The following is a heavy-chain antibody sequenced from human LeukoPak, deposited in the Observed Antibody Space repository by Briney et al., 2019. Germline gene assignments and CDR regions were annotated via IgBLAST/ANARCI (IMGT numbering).Heavy chain of an antibody. CDR1: AGSISSGGYY. Sequence: SETLSLTCTVSAGSISSGGYYWIWIRQHPGEGLEWIGNIYYSGTTYYNPSLKSRLTISVDTSKNQFSLKLSSVTAADTAVYYCARALGSSGYGWFDPWGQGTLVTVSS. CDR3: ARALGSSGYGWFDP. J-gene: IGHJ5*02. CDR2: IYYSGTT. V-gene: IGHV4-31*03. D-gene: IGHD3-22*01.